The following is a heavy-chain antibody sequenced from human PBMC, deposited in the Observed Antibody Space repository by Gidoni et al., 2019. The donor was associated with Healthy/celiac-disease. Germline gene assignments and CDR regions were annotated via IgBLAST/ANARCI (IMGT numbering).Heavy chain of an antibody. CDR3: AKVAHAGYSGYEWVVFDY. J-gene: IGHJ4*02. V-gene: IGHV3-23*01. CDR2: ISGSGGST. D-gene: IGHD5-12*01. Sequence: EVQLLESGGGLVQPGGSLRLSCAASGFTFSSSAMSWVRQAPGKGLEWVSAISGSGGSTYYADSVKGRFTISRDNSKNTLYLQMNSLRAEDTAVYYCAKVAHAGYSGYEWVVFDYWGQGTLVTVSS. CDR1: GFTFSSSA.